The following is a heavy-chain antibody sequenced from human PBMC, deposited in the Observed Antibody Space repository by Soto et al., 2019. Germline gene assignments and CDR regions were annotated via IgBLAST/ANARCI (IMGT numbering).Heavy chain of an antibody. V-gene: IGHV3-11*01. CDR2: ISNGDETT. CDR1: GFIFTDYS. CDR3: ARVPKRRDGYNFDS. Sequence: GGSLRLSCSASGFIFTDYSMTWIRQAPGKGLEWVSYISNGDETTQYADSVKGRFSVSRDNAKKVLFLQMNSLRVDDTAMYYCARVPKRRDGYNFDSWGRGAMVTVSS. D-gene: IGHD5-12*01. J-gene: IGHJ4*02.